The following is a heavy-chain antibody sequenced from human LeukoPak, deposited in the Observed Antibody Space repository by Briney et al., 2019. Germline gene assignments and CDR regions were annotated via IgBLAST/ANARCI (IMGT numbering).Heavy chain of an antibody. CDR3: AREITYSSGWYVRWFDP. J-gene: IGHJ5*02. CDR1: GASISSSSHY. Sequence: PSETLSLTCTISGASISSSSHYWGWIRQPPGKGLEWIGGIGPIYYSGSTYYNPSLKSRVTISVDTSKNQFSPKLSSVTAADTAVYYCAREITYSSGWYVRWFDPWGQGTLVTVSS. CDR2: IGPIYYSGST. V-gene: IGHV4-39*07. D-gene: IGHD6-19*01.